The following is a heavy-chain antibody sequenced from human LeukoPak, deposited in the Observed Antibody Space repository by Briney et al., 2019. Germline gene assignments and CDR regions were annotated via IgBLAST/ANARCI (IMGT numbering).Heavy chain of an antibody. D-gene: IGHD3-22*01. CDR2: ISDSGGST. CDR3: AKRGVVIRVILVGFHKEAYYFDS. V-gene: IGHV3-23*01. J-gene: IGHJ4*02. CDR1: GIILSNYG. Sequence: GGSLRLSCAVSGIILSNYGMSWVRQAPGKGLEWVAGISDSGGSTNYADSVKGRFTISRDNPKNTLYLQMNSLRAEDTAVYFCAKRGVVIRVILVGFHKEAYYFDSWGQGALVTVSS.